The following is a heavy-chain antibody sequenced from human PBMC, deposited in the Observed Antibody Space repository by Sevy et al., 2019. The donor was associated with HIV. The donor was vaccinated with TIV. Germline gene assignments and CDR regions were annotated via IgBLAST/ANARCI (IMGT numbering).Heavy chain of an antibody. J-gene: IGHJ6*02. CDR2: LIGGGSRT. Sequence: GGSLRLSCAASGFPFSNFAMSWVRQAPGKGLEWVSTLIGGGSRTYYADSVTGRFIISRDNSRNTLYLQMNSLGAEDTAIYYYAKRRVQSGLSGGGANYGMDVCGRGTTVTVSS. CDR1: GFPFSNFA. CDR3: AKRRVQSGLSGGGANYGMDV. V-gene: IGHV3-23*01. D-gene: IGHD2-8*02.